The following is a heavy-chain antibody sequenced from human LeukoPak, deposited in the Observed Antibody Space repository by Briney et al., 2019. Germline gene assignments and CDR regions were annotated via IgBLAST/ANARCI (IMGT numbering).Heavy chain of an antibody. Sequence: GGSLRLSCAASGFTFSNAWMSWVRQAPGKGLEWVGRIKSKTDGGTTDYAAPVKGRFIISRDDSKNTLYLQMNSLKTEDTAVYYCTTDLTMIVSSQNWGQGTLVTVSS. CDR1: GFTFSNAW. V-gene: IGHV3-15*01. D-gene: IGHD3-22*01. CDR2: IKSKTDGGTT. J-gene: IGHJ4*02. CDR3: TTDLTMIVSSQN.